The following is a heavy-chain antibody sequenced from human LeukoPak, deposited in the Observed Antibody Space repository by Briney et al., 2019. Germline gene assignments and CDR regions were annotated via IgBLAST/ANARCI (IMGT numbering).Heavy chain of an antibody. V-gene: IGHV4-4*02. CDR2: LNLQGST. Sequence: SDTLSLTCGVSGCSITSTNYLTGVRQPPGKWLEWIWELNLQGSTNYNPSLMGRDAISVDMSENHISLQLTSVTAADTAVYYCAREGGPYRPLDYSGQGTLVTVSS. CDR3: AREGGPYRPLDY. CDR1: GCSITSTNY. J-gene: IGHJ4*02.